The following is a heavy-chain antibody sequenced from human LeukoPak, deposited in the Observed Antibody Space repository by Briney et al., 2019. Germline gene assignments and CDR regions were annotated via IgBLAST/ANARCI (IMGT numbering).Heavy chain of an antibody. CDR2: ISGSGGST. J-gene: IGHJ4*02. CDR3: AKDIGSLVVGSYFDY. D-gene: IGHD3-22*01. CDR1: AFSFSSYA. Sequence: GGSLRLSCAASAFSFSSYAMSWVRQAPGKGLEWVSAISGSGGSTYYADSVKGRFTISRDNAKNSLYLQMNSLRAEDTALYYCAKDIGSLVVGSYFDYWGQGTLVTVSS. V-gene: IGHV3-23*01.